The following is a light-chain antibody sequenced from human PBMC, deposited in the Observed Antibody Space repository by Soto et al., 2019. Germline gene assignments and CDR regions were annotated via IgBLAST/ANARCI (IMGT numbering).Light chain of an antibody. J-gene: IGLJ1*01. CDR2: EVT. CDR3: SSHTASTARI. V-gene: IGLV2-14*01. Sequence: QSALTQPASVSGSPGQSITISCTGTSSDVGGYNHVSWYQHHQGKAPKRIIYEVTKRPSGAANRFAGSNSGETASLTISGLQAEDAADYYCSSHTASTARIFGTGTKLTVL. CDR1: SSDVGGYNH.